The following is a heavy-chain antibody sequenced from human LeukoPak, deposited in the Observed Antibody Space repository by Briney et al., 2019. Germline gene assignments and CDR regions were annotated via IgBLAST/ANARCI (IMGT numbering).Heavy chain of an antibody. Sequence: GGSLRLSCTASGFPFSNDPMNWVRQAPGKGLEWVANIKQDGSVQFYMDSLKGRFSVSRDNAKNSLYLQMNGLRVEDTAVYYCTRLQIAVAGPNWFDPWGQGTLVTVSS. CDR1: GFPFSNDP. CDR3: TRLQIAVAGPNWFDP. CDR2: IKQDGSVQ. D-gene: IGHD6-19*01. J-gene: IGHJ5*02. V-gene: IGHV3-7*01.